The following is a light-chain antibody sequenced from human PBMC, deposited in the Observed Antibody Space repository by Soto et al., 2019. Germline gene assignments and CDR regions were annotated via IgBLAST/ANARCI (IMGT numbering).Light chain of an antibody. CDR3: QQYGSSTT. V-gene: IGKV3-20*01. Sequence: TQSPSTLSLSPGERAALSCSASQSVSSSYLAWYQQKPGQAPRLLLYGASSRATGIPDRFSGSGSGTDFTLTISRLEPEDFAVYYCQQYGSSTTFGQGTKVDIK. CDR1: QSVSSSY. CDR2: GAS. J-gene: IGKJ1*01.